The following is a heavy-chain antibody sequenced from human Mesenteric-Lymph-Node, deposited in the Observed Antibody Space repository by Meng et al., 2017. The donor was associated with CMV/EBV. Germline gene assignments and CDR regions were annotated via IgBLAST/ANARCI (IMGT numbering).Heavy chain of an antibody. CDR2: ISYDGSNK. V-gene: IGHV3-30*03. J-gene: IGHJ4*02. Sequence: GESLKISCAASGFTFSSYSMNWVRQAPGKGLEWVAVISYDGSNKYYADSVKGRFTISRDNSKNTLYLQMNSLRAEDTAVYYCARQYSSGYWAFDYWGQGTLVTVSS. CDR1: GFTFSSYS. CDR3: ARQYSSGYWAFDY. D-gene: IGHD3-22*01.